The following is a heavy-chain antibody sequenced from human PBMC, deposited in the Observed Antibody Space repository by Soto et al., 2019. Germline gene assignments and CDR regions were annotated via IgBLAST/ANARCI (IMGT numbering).Heavy chain of an antibody. CDR2: IYHSGST. V-gene: IGHV4-38-2*02. Sequence: SETLSLTCAVSGYSISNGYYWGWIRQPPGKGLEWIGSIYHSGSTYYNPSLKSRVTISVDTSKNQFSLKLSSVTAADTAVYYCARDLSRYCSGGSCYGMDVWGQGTTVTVSS. J-gene: IGHJ6*02. D-gene: IGHD2-15*01. CDR1: GYSISNGYY. CDR3: ARDLSRYCSGGSCYGMDV.